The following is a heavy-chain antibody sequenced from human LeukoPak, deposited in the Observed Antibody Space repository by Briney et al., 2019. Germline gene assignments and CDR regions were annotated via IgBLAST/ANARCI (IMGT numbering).Heavy chain of an antibody. CDR1: GGSISSYY. Sequence: SETLSLTCTVSGGSISSYYWSWIRQPPGKGLEWLGYIYYTGGTKYNPSLKSRVTISVDTSKNQFSLKLSSVTAADTAVYYCASGYSSSCYYFDYWGQGTLVTVSS. CDR2: IYYTGGT. D-gene: IGHD6-13*01. V-gene: IGHV4-59*01. CDR3: ASGYSSSCYYFDY. J-gene: IGHJ4*02.